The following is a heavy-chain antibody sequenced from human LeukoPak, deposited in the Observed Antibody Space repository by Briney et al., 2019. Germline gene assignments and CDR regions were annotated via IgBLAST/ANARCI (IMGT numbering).Heavy chain of an antibody. CDR1: GYTFTGYY. CDR2: INPNSGGT. D-gene: IGHD2-2*01. J-gene: IGHJ4*02. CDR3: ARLVVPAAFDY. Sequence: ASVNVSCKASGYTFTGYYMHWVRQAPGQGLEWMGRINPNSGGTNYALKFQGRVTMTRDTSISTAYMELSRLRSDDTAVYYCARLVVPAAFDYWGQGTLVTVSS. V-gene: IGHV1-2*06.